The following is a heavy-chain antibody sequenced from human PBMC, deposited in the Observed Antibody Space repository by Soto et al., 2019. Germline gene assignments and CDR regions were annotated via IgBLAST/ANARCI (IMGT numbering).Heavy chain of an antibody. Sequence: SETLSLTCAVYGGSFSGYYWSWIRQPPGKGLEWIGEINHSGSTNYNPSLKSRVTISVDTSKNQFSLKLSSVTAADTAVYYCARNGRFLNWFDPWGQGTLVTVSS. CDR1: GGSFSGYY. J-gene: IGHJ5*02. CDR3: ARNGRFLNWFDP. D-gene: IGHD3-3*01. CDR2: INHSGST. V-gene: IGHV4-34*01.